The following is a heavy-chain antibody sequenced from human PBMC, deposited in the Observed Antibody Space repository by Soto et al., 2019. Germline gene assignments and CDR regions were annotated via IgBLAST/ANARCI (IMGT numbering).Heavy chain of an antibody. CDR1: GYSFTSYW. J-gene: IGHJ4*02. CDR3: VRHGKLYDNSNVFDN. CDR2: IWPDDSDT. D-gene: IGHD4-4*01. V-gene: IGHV5-51*01. Sequence: PGESLKISCKGSGYSFTSYWIGWVRQMPWKGLEWMGIIWPDDSDTRYSPSFQGQVTISADKSINTAYVQWSSLKASDTAMYYCVRHGKLYDNSNVFDNWAQGTPVTVSS.